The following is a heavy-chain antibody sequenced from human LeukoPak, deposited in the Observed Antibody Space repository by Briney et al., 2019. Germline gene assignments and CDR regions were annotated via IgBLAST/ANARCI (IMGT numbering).Heavy chain of an antibody. CDR3: ARGLSTMMTYFDI. J-gene: IGHJ3*02. Sequence: SVKVSCKASGGTLSRHSFRWVRQAPGQGPEYMGGIIPIFGTTNYAQNFQGRVTITADSSTNTAYMELSSLTSEDTAIYYCARGLSTMMTYFDIRGQGTVVTVSS. CDR1: GGTLSRHS. V-gene: IGHV1-69*06. CDR2: IIPIFGTT. D-gene: IGHD3-22*01.